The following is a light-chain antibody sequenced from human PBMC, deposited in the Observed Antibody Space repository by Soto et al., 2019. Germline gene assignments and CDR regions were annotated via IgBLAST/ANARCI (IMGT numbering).Light chain of an antibody. CDR3: QQGGT. J-gene: IGKJ5*01. V-gene: IGKV3-11*01. CDR1: QSVRTY. CDR2: DAS. Sequence: IVLTQSPSTLSLSPGERATLSCRASQSVRTYLGWYQQRPGQAPRLLIYDASNRATGIPARFSGSGSGTDFTLPISSLEAEDFAVYYCQQGGTFGQGTRLEIK.